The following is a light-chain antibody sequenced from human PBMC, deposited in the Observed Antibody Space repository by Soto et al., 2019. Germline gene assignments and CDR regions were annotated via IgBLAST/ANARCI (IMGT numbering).Light chain of an antibody. CDR3: AAWDDSLNGYV. CDR2: EVT. V-gene: IGLV2-8*01. CDR1: SSDVGRYNY. Sequence: QSALTQPPSASGSPGQSVTISCTGTSSDVGRYNYVSWYQQHPGKAPKLMIYEVTKRPSGVPDRFYGSKSGDTASLTVSGLQAEDEADYYCAAWDDSLNGYVFGTGTKLTVL. J-gene: IGLJ1*01.